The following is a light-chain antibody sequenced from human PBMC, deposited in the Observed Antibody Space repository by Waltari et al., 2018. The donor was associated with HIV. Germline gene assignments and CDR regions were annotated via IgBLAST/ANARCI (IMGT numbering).Light chain of an antibody. Sequence: QTVVTQEPSFSVSPGGTVTLTCGLSSGSVSTSYYPSWYQQTPGQAPRTLIYSTNSPSAGFPDRFSGSILGNKAALPITGAQADDESDYYCVLYMGSGIWVFGGGTKLTVL. CDR3: VLYMGSGIWV. CDR2: STN. CDR1: SGSVSTSYY. V-gene: IGLV8-61*01. J-gene: IGLJ3*02.